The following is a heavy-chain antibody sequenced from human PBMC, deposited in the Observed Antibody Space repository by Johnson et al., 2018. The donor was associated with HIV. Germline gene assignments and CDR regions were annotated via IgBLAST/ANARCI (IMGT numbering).Heavy chain of an antibody. V-gene: IGHV3-9*01. CDR1: GFTFDDYA. CDR3: VRSYSRTFDI. CDR2: ISWNSGSI. Sequence: VQLVESGGGLVQPGRSLRLSCAASGFTFDDYAMHWVRQPPGKGLEWVSGISWNSGSIGHADSVKGRFTISRDNAKNSLYLQMNNLRPEDTALYYCVRSYSRTFDIWGQGTVVTVSS. D-gene: IGHD2-21*01. J-gene: IGHJ3*02.